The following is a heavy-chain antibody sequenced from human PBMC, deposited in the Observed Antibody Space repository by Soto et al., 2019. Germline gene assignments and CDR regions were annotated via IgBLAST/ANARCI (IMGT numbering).Heavy chain of an antibody. D-gene: IGHD1-1*01. CDR1: GFTFSSYS. Sequence: PGGSLRLSCAASGFTFSSYSMNWVRQAPGKGLEWVSYISSSSSTIYYADSVKGRFTISRDNAKNSLYLQMNSLRDEDTAVYYCARDLTSPFKSRPTTSDYWGQGTLVTVSS. J-gene: IGHJ4*02. CDR2: ISSSSSTI. CDR3: ARDLTSPFKSRPTTSDY. V-gene: IGHV3-48*02.